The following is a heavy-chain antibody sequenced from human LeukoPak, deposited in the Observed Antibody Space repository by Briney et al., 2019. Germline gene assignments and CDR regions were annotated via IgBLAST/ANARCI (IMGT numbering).Heavy chain of an antibody. CDR1: GYTFTSYA. V-gene: IGHV7-4-1*02. CDR2: INTNTGNP. D-gene: IGHD6-19*01. J-gene: IGHJ4*02. CDR3: ARDLWDGSGWYRAYFDY. Sequence: GASVKVSCKASGYTFTSYAMNWVRQAPGQGLEWMGWINTNTGNPTYAQGFTGRFVFSLDTSVSTAYLQISSLRAEDTAVYYCARDLWDGSGWYRAYFDYWGQGTLVTVSS.